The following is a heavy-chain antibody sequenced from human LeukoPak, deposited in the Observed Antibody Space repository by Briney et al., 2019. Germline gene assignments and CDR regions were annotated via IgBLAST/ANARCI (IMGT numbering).Heavy chain of an antibody. CDR1: GFAFSSYW. V-gene: IGHV3-7*01. CDR3: ARLGGSYYTY. Sequence: PGGSLRLSCVPSGFAFSSYWMRWVRQAPGKGLEWVANIKQDGGEIYYVDSVKGRFTISRDNAKNSLFLQMNSLRVEDTAVYYCARLGGSYYTYWGQGTLVTVSS. CDR2: IKQDGGEI. J-gene: IGHJ4*02. D-gene: IGHD1-26*01.